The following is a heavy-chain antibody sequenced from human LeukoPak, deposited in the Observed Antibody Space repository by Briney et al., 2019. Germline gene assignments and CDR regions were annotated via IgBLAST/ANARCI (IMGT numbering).Heavy chain of an antibody. CDR1: GFTFSSYA. D-gene: IGHD3-3*01. J-gene: IGHJ4*02. Sequence: GGSLRLSCAASGFTFSSYAMSWVRQAPGKGLEWVSAISVSGGSTYYADSVKGRFTISRDNSKNTLYLQMNSLRAEDTAVYYCASPTGSNYDFWSGYYYYWGQGTLVTVSS. CDR2: ISVSGGST. CDR3: ASPTGSNYDFWSGYYYY. V-gene: IGHV3-23*01.